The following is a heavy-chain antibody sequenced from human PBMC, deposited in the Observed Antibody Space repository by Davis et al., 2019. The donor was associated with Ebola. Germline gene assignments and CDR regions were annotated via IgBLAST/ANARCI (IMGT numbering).Heavy chain of an antibody. CDR3: ARGVSLVVGDY. D-gene: IGHD2-15*01. CDR1: GFTFSSYA. CDR2: ISGSGGST. J-gene: IGHJ4*02. Sequence: GESLKISCAASGFTFSSYAMSWVRQAPGKGLEWVSAISGSGGSTYYADSVKGRFTISRDNSKNTLYLQMNSLRAEDTAVYYCARGVSLVVGDYWGQRTLVTVSS. V-gene: IGHV3-23*01.